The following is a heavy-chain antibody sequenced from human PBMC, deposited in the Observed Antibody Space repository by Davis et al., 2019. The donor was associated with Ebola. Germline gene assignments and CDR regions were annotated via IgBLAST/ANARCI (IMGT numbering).Heavy chain of an antibody. CDR3: VRDSRYGYNIWYFDY. V-gene: IGHV3-11*01. CDR2: ISDRGDII. D-gene: IGHD5-18*01. J-gene: IGHJ4*02. Sequence: PGGSLRLSCAASGFTFSNYYMSWIRQAPGKGLEWVSYISDRGDIINYADSMKGRFTISRDNARSSLYLQMNSLRAEDTAVYYCVRDSRYGYNIWYFDYWGQGTLVTVSS. CDR1: GFTFSNYY.